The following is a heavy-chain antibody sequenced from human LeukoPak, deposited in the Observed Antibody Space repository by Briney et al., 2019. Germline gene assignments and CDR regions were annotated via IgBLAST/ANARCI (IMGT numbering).Heavy chain of an antibody. J-gene: IGHJ4*02. D-gene: IGHD4-17*01. CDR1: GFTFSSYS. V-gene: IGHV3-48*02. CDR2: ISSTSTTI. Sequence: GGSLRLSCAASGFTFSSYSMNWVRQAPGKGLEWVSYISSTSTTIYYADTVKGRFTISRDSGKNSLYLQMNSLSDEDTAVYYCARDRLNEYGEYFDYWGQGTQVTASS. CDR3: ARDRLNEYGEYFDY.